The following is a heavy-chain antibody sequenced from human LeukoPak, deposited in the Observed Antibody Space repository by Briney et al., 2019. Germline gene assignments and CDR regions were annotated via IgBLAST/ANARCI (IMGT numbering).Heavy chain of an antibody. J-gene: IGHJ6*02. CDR2: INPNSGGT. D-gene: IGHD3-10*01. Sequence: ASVKVSCKASGYTFTGYYMHWVRQAPGQVLEWMGWINPNSGGTNYAQKFQGRVTMTRDTSISTAYMELSRLRSDDTAVYYCARGSITVVRGVYGMDVWGQGTTVTVSS. CDR1: GYTFTGYY. V-gene: IGHV1-2*02. CDR3: ARGSITVVRGVYGMDV.